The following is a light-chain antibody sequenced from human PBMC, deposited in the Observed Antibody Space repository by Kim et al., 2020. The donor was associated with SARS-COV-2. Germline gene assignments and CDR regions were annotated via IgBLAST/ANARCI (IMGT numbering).Light chain of an antibody. Sequence: SYELTQPPSVSVSPGQTASITCSGDKLGDKYACWYQQKPGQSPVLVIYQDSKRPSGIPERFSGSNSGNTATLTISGTQAMDEADYYCQAWDRGEVFGGGTQLTVL. V-gene: IGLV3-1*01. CDR1: KLGDKY. J-gene: IGLJ2*01. CDR3: QAWDRGEV. CDR2: QDS.